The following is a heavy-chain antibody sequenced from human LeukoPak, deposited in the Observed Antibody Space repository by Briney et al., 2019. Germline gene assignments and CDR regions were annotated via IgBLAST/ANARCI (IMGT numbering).Heavy chain of an antibody. CDR1: GYTFTSYY. J-gene: IGHJ6*03. V-gene: IGHV1-46*01. CDR3: AREGVVPAAISLDYYYYYMDV. Sequence: VASVKVSCKASGYTFTSYYMHWVRQAPGQGLEWMGIINPSGGSTSYAQKFQGRVTTTRDMSTSTVYMELSSLRSEDTAVYYCAREGVVPAAISLDYYYYYMDVWGKGTTVTVSS. CDR2: INPSGGST. D-gene: IGHD2-2*01.